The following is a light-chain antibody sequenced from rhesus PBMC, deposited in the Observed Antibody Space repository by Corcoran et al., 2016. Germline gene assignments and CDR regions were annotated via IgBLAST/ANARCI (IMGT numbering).Light chain of an antibody. CDR1: QGINKE. V-gene: IGKV1-94*01. J-gene: IGKJ2*01. CDR3: LQDYTTPYS. Sequence: DIQMTQSPSSLSASVGDRVTVTCRASQGINKELSWYQQNPGKAPTLLLYAASSLQTGVSSRFSGSGAGTGDTLTISSLQPEDVATYYCLQDYTTPYSFGQGTKVEIK. CDR2: AAS.